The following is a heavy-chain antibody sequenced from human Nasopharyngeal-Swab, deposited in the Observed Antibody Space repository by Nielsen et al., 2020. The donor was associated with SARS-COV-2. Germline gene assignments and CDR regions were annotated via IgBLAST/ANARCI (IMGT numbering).Heavy chain of an antibody. J-gene: IGHJ6*02. D-gene: IGHD2-15*01. CDR3: AREGGYCSGGSCPYYGMDV. CDR1: GSTFSSYA. V-gene: IGHV3-30-3*01. CDR2: ISYDGSNK. Sequence: GGSLRLSCAASGSTFSSYAMHWVRQAPGKGLEWVAVISYDGSNKYYADSVKGRFTISRDNSKNTLYLQMNSLRAEDTAVYYCAREGGYCSGGSCPYYGMDVWGQGTTVTVSS.